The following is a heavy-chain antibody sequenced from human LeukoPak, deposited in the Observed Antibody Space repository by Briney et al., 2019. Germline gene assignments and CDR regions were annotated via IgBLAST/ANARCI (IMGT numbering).Heavy chain of an antibody. CDR1: GYTFTTYV. CDR2: ISGYNGNT. CDR3: ARDQSFGAGSYQDY. V-gene: IGHV1-18*01. J-gene: IGHJ4*02. Sequence: ASVKVSCKASGYTFTTYVSWVRQAPGQGLEWMGWISGYNGNTNYAQKLQGRVTMTTDTSTSTAYVELRSLRSDDTAVFHCARDQSFGAGSYQDYWGQGTLVTVSS. D-gene: IGHD3-10*01.